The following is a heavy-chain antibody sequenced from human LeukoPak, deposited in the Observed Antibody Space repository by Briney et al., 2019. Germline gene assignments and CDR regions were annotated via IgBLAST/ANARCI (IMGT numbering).Heavy chain of an antibody. D-gene: IGHD3-16*02. CDR3: ARARSDYVWGSYRSVDY. J-gene: IGHJ4*02. CDR2: ISYDGSNK. Sequence: GGSLRLSCAASGFTFSSYAMHWVRQAPGKGLEWVAVISYDGSNKYYADSVKGRFTISRDNSKNTLYLQMNSLRAEDTAVYYCARARSDYVWGSYRSVDYWGQGTLVTVSS. V-gene: IGHV3-30*04. CDR1: GFTFSSYA.